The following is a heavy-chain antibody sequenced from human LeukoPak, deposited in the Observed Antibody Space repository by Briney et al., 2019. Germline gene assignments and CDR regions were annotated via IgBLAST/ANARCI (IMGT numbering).Heavy chain of an antibody. CDR2: INHSGST. V-gene: IGHV4-34*01. Sequence: KASETLSLTCAVYGGSFSGYYWSWIGQPPGKGLEWIGEINHSGSTNYNPSLKSRVTISVDTSKNQFSLKLSSVTAADTAVYYCAAARSDLIYVYWGQGTLVTVSS. CDR1: GGSFSGYY. CDR3: AAARSDLIYVY. D-gene: IGHD6-6*01. J-gene: IGHJ4*02.